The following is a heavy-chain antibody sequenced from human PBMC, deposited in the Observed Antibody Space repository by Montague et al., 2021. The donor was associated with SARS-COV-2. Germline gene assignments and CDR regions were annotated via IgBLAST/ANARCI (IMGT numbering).Heavy chain of an antibody. CDR2: ISSSSSTI. CDR1: GFTFSSYS. D-gene: IGHD3-22*01. Sequence: SLRLSCAASGFTFSSYSMNWVRQAPGKGLEWVSYISSSSSTIYYADSVKGRFTISRDNAKNSLYLQMNSLRAEDTAVHYCAREVDTMIVVVLLPIYYYGMDVWGQGTTVTVSS. CDR3: AREVDTMIVVVLLPIYYYGMDV. J-gene: IGHJ6*02. V-gene: IGHV3-48*04.